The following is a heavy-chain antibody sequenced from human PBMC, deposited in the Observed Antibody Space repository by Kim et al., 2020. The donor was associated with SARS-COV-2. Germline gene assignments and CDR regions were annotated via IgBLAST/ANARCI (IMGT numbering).Heavy chain of an antibody. CDR3: ARVQYYGSGSFYYGMDV. Sequence: VKGRFTSSRDNAKNSLYLQMNSLRAEDTAVYYCARVQYYGSGSFYYGMDVWGQGTTVTVSS. V-gene: IGHV3-48*03. J-gene: IGHJ6*02. D-gene: IGHD3-10*01.